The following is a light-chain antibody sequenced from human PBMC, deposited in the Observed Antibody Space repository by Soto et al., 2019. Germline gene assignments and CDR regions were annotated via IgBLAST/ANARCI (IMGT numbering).Light chain of an antibody. Sequence: DIPMTQSPSSLSASVGDRVTITCRASQSISSYLNWYQQKPGKAPKLLIYAASSLQSGVPSRFSGSGSGTDFTLTISSLQPEDFATYYCQQSDSTPGTFGQGTKVEIK. CDR3: QQSDSTPGT. CDR2: AAS. J-gene: IGKJ1*01. CDR1: QSISSY. V-gene: IGKV1-39*01.